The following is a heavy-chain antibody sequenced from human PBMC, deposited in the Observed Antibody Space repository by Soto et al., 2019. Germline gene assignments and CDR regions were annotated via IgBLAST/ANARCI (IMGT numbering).Heavy chain of an antibody. V-gene: IGHV1-69*01. CDR3: ASLRRDGYNTGYFDY. J-gene: IGHJ4*02. D-gene: IGHD5-12*01. Sequence: QVQLVQSGAEVKKPGSSVKVSCKASGGTFSSYAISWVRQAPGQGLEWMGGIIPIFGTATYAQKFQGRVTITADESTSTAYMELSSLRSEDTAVYYCASLRRDGYNTGYFDYWGQGTLVTVSS. CDR1: GGTFSSYA. CDR2: IIPIFGTA.